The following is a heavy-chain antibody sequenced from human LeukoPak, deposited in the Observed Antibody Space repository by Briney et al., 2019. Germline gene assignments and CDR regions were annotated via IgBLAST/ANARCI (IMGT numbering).Heavy chain of an antibody. Sequence: GGSLRLSCAASGFTFSSYAMHWVRQAPGSGLEWVAVVSSDGSNPYYADSVKGRFTISRDNSKNTLYLQLNSLRTEDTAVYYCAKGSGYNYGNYIDYWGQGTLVTVSS. CDR1: GFTFSSYA. V-gene: IGHV3-30*18. D-gene: IGHD5-18*01. CDR3: AKGSGYNYGNYIDY. CDR2: VSSDGSNP. J-gene: IGHJ4*02.